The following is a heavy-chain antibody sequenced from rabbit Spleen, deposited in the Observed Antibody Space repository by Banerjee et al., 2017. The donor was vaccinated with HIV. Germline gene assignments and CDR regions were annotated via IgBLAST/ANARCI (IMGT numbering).Heavy chain of an antibody. V-gene: IGHV1S45*01. CDR2: IDGGSKGST. J-gene: IGHJ6*01. Sequence: QEQLEEAGGDLVKPEGSLTLTCTASGFSFSRSYWICWVRQAPGKGLEWIACIDGGSKGSTYYASWAKGRFTVSKPSSTTVTLQMTSLTAADMATYFCARDAATSFSSYGMDLWGPGTLVTVS. CDR1: GFSFSRSYW. CDR3: ARDAATSFSSYGMDL. D-gene: IGHD8-1*01.